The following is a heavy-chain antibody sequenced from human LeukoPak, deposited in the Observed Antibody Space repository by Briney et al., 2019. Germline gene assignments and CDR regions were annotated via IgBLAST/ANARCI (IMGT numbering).Heavy chain of an antibody. Sequence: GGSLRLSCAASGFTFSSYAMSWVRQAPGKGLEWVSAISGSGGSTYYADSVKGRFTISRDNSKNTLYLQVNSLRAEDTAVYYCAKRNAAAGTPTTRHWGQGTLVTVSS. V-gene: IGHV3-23*01. CDR1: GFTFSSYA. J-gene: IGHJ1*01. CDR2: ISGSGGST. D-gene: IGHD6-13*01. CDR3: AKRNAAAGTPTTRH.